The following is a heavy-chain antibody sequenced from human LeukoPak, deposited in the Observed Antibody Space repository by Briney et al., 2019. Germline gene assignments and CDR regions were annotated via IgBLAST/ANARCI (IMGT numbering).Heavy chain of an antibody. D-gene: IGHD3-9*01. V-gene: IGHV1-18*01. CDR1: GYTFTSYG. Sequence: GASVKVSCKASGYTFTSYGISWVRQAPGQGLEWMGWISAYNGNTNYAQKLQGRVTMTTDTSTSTAYMELRSLRSDDTAVYYCARDRVLRYFDWLLATDERWAFDIWGQGTMVTASS. J-gene: IGHJ3*02. CDR3: ARDRVLRYFDWLLATDERWAFDI. CDR2: ISAYNGNT.